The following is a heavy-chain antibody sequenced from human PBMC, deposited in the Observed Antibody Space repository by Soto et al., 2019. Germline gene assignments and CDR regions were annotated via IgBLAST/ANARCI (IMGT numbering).Heavy chain of an antibody. CDR1: GCTFSSYA. D-gene: IGHD2-21*01. V-gene: IGHV1-69*05. CDR2: IIPIFGTA. CDR3: ARKRRYSWGYYYYYMEV. Sequence: GASVKVSCKASGCTFSSYAISWVRQAPGQGLEWMGGIIPIFGTANYAQKFQGRVTMTRNTSISTAYMELSSLRSEDTAVYYCARKRRYSWGYYYYYMEVWGKGTTVTVSS. J-gene: IGHJ6*03.